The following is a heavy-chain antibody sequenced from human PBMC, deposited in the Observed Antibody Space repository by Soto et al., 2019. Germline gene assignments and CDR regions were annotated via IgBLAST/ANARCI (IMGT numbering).Heavy chain of an antibody. CDR3: ARSHLTVTAYYFDY. V-gene: IGHV1-69*13. CDR1: GGTFSSYA. CDR2: IIPIFGTA. J-gene: IGHJ4*02. D-gene: IGHD4-17*01. Sequence: SVKVSCKASGGTFSSYAISWVRQAPGQGLEWMGGIIPIFGTANYAQKFQDRVTITADESTSTACMELSSLRSEDTAVYYCARSHLTVTAYYFDYWGQGTLVTVSS.